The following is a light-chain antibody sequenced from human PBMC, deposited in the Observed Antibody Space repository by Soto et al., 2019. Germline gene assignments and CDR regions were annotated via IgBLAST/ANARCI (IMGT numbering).Light chain of an antibody. Sequence: EIVLTQSPATLSLSPGERASLSCRASQSVSTSYFAWYQQKPGQAPRLLIYGASSRATGIPDRFSGSGSGTDFTLTISRLEPEDFAVYYCQQYGSSITFGQGTRLEVK. CDR1: QSVSTSY. CDR3: QQYGSSIT. CDR2: GAS. V-gene: IGKV3-20*01. J-gene: IGKJ5*01.